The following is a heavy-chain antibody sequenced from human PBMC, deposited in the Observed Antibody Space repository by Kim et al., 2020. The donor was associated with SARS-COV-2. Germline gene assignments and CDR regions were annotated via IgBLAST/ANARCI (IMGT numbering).Heavy chain of an antibody. CDR3: VKERDAHKDGLES. J-gene: IGHJ5*02. V-gene: IGHV3-43*01. Sequence: SYGGAVQDRFSISRDNSEKTVYLQVDSLRSEDTAVYYCVKERDAHKDGLESWGQGTLVTVSS. D-gene: IGHD3-3*01.